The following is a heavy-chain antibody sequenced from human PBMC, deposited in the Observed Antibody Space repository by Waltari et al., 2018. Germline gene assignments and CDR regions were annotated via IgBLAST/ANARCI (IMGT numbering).Heavy chain of an antibody. J-gene: IGHJ4*02. D-gene: IGHD3-22*01. CDR1: GYTFTGYY. CDR3: AREDYYDSSGYGN. CDR2: INPNSGGT. Sequence: QVQLVQSGAEVKKPGASVKVSCKASGYTFTGYYMHWVRPAPGQGLEWMGRINPNSGGTNYAQKFQGRVTMTRDTSISTAYMELSRLRSDDTAVYYCAREDYYDSSGYGNWGQGTLVTVSS. V-gene: IGHV1-2*06.